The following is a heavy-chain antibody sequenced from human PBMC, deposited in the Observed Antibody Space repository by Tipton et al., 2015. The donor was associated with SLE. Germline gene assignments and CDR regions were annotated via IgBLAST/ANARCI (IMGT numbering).Heavy chain of an antibody. D-gene: IGHD4/OR15-4a*01. Sequence: SLRLSCAASGFTFSSYAMSWVRQAPGKGLEWVSAISGSGGSTYYADSVKGRFTISRDNSKNSLYLQMNSLRTEDTALYYCAKDPGAYSYYYGMDVWGQGTTVTVSS. CDR1: GFTFSSYA. V-gene: IGHV3-23*01. J-gene: IGHJ6*02. CDR2: ISGSGGST. CDR3: AKDPGAYSYYYGMDV.